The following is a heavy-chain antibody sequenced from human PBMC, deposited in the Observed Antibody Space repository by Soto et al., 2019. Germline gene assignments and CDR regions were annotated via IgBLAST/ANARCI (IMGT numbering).Heavy chain of an antibody. V-gene: IGHV3-23*01. CDR2: ISGSGGST. CDR1: GFTFSSYA. Sequence: PGGSLRLSCAASGFTFSSYAMSWVRQAPGKGLEWVSAISGSGGSTYYADSVKGRFTISRDNSKNTLYLQMNSLRAEDTAVYYCAKDGARDYGGNSDRDWFDPWGQGTLVTVSS. J-gene: IGHJ5*02. CDR3: AKDGARDYGGNSDRDWFDP. D-gene: IGHD4-17*01.